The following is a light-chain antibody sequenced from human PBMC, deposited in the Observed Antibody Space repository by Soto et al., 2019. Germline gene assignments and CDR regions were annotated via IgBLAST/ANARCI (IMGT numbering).Light chain of an antibody. J-gene: IGKJ1*01. CDR1: QTISTW. Sequence: DIQVTQSPPTLSESVGDSFTLTCRASQTISTWMAWYQQKPGKAPKLLVYDASTLQSGVASRFSGSGSGTEFTLIISGLQPDDSATYYCQQYTNTNNPWMLGQGTKVDIK. CDR3: QQYTNTNNPWM. CDR2: DAS. V-gene: IGKV1-5*01.